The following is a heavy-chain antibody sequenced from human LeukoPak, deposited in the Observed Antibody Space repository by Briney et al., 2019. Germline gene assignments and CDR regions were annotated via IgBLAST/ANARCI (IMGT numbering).Heavy chain of an antibody. J-gene: IGHJ3*02. CDR2: ISRRLSFI. CDR1: GFTFSSYS. V-gene: IGHV3-21*01. Sequence: PGGSLRLSCPASGFTFSSYSTNWVSHAPGKGLEWDSSISRRLSFIYYADSVKGRFTISRDNAKNSLYLQMNSLRAEDTAVYYCARDSGDSSGYYFDAFDIWGQGTMVTVSS. D-gene: IGHD3-22*01. CDR3: ARDSGDSSGYYFDAFDI.